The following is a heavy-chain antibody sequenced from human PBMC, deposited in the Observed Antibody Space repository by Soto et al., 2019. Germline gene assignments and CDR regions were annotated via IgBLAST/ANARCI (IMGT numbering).Heavy chain of an antibody. J-gene: IGHJ4*02. CDR2: IYYSGST. V-gene: IGHV4-30-4*01. CDR3: ARVTYDYDNDY. Sequence: KSSETLSLTCTVSGGSISSGDYYWSWIRQPPGKGLEWIGYIYYSGSTYYNPSLKSRVTISVDTSKNQFSLKLSSVTAADTAVYYCARVTYDYDNDYWGQGTLGTVSS. CDR1: GGSISSGDYY. D-gene: IGHD3-16*01.